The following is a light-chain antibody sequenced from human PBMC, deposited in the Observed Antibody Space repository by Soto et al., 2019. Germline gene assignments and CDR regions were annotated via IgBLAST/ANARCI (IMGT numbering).Light chain of an antibody. CDR1: QTVNGY. J-gene: IGKJ2*01. CDR3: QQRYGWPS. CDR2: DTS. V-gene: IGKV3-11*01. Sequence: EIVLTQSPATLSLSPGERATLSCRASQTVNGYLAWYQHKLGQAPRLLIYDTSNSATGVPARFRGSWSGTDFTLTISSLEPEDSAVYYCQQRYGWPSFGQRTKLEIK.